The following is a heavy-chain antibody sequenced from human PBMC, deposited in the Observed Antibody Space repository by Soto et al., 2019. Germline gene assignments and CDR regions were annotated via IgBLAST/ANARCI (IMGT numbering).Heavy chain of an antibody. V-gene: IGHV4-59*08. CDR3: VRQGIGNLHGLVDV. D-gene: IGHD1-1*01. CDR2: VYNTGGT. Sequence: QVHLQQSGPGLVKPSETLSLTCTVSSGPSSSHNWGWIRQSPGRGLEWIGYVYNTGGTSYNPSLKSRVTISADTSANHIFLTLSSVTAADTAIYYCVRQGIGNLHGLVDVWGQGTTVSVSS. J-gene: IGHJ6*02. CDR1: SGPSSSHN.